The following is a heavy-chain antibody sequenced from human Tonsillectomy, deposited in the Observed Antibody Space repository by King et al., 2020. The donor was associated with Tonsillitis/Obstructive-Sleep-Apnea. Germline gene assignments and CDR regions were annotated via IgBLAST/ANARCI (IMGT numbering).Heavy chain of an antibody. CDR1: GVSLTTSGVG. D-gene: IGHD6-6*01. Sequence: TLKESAPTLVKPTETLTLPCTFSGVSLTTSGVGVGWIRQPPGKALEWLATIYWDDDKPYSPSLKSRLSITKDTTKNQVVLTMTNRDHVNAGKYYCVHTWYDSSSSGYFDSWGEGTLCTASP. V-gene: IGHV2-5*02. CDR2: IYWDDDK. CDR3: VHTWYDSSSSGYFDS. J-gene: IGHJ4*02.